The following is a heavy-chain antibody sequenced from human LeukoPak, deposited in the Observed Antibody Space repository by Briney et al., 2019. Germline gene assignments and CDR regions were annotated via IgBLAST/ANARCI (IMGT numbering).Heavy chain of an antibody. V-gene: IGHV3-23*01. CDR1: GFTFNIYA. J-gene: IGHJ2*01. Sequence: GGSLRLSCAASGFTFNIYAMTWVRQAPGKGLEWVSGISSSGHSTYYADSVKGRFTISRDNSKIILYLEMTSLRADDTAIYYCAKDIPAAGYLDPWSRGTLVTVSS. CDR2: ISSSGHST. CDR3: AKDIPAAGYLDP. D-gene: IGHD6-13*01.